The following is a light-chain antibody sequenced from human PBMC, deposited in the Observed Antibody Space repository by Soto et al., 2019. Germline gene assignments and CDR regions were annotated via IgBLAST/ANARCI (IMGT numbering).Light chain of an antibody. Sequence: VLMTQSPANLSLSPGAVAALACGAIQPVSDKLAWYQQQPGQAPRLLIYGASARALGIPARFSGSGSGTEFSFTVTCLQSEDFAVYYCQQYDLLLIPFCQVTRLEIK. CDR1: QPVSDK. CDR2: GAS. V-gene: IGKV3-15*01. J-gene: IGKJ5*01. CDR3: QQYDLLLIP.